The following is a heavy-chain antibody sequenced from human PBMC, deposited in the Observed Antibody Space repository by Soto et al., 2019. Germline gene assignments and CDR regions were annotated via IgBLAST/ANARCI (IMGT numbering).Heavy chain of an antibody. CDR2: IISSSSTI. D-gene: IGHD3-10*01. Sequence: EVQLVESGGGLVQPGGSLRLSCAASGFTFSSYSMNWVRQAPGKGLEWVSHIISSSSTIYYADSVKGRFTISRDNAKNSLYLEMNSLRVEDTAVYFCARVRPGYYFDYWGQGTLVTVSS. J-gene: IGHJ4*02. CDR1: GFTFSSYS. CDR3: ARVRPGYYFDY. V-gene: IGHV3-48*01.